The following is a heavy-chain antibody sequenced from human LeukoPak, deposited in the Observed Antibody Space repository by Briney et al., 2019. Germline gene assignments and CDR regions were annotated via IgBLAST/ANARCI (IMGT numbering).Heavy chain of an antibody. V-gene: IGHV4-38-2*02. CDR3: ARHEYSGSYYGLSWFDP. CDR1: GYSISSGYH. J-gene: IGHJ5*02. Sequence: MTSETLSLTCTVSGYSISSGYHWGWIRQPPGKGLEWIGSIYHSGSTYYNPSLKSRVTISVDTSKNQLSLKLSSLTAADTAVYYCARHEYSGSYYGLSWFDPWGQGTLVTVSS. D-gene: IGHD1-26*01. CDR2: IYHSGST.